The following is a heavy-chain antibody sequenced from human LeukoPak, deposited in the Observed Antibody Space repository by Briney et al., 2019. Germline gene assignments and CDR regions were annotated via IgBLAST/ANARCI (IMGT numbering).Heavy chain of an antibody. Sequence: PGGSLRLSCAASGFTFSNYNMNWVRQVPGKGLEWVSSISSSSSYIYYADSVKGRFTISRDNAKKSQYLQMNSLRVEDTAVYYCAGDYEGNLAFDIWGQGTMVTVSS. CDR3: AGDYEGNLAFDI. D-gene: IGHD4-23*01. V-gene: IGHV3-21*01. J-gene: IGHJ3*02. CDR1: GFTFSNYN. CDR2: ISSSSSYI.